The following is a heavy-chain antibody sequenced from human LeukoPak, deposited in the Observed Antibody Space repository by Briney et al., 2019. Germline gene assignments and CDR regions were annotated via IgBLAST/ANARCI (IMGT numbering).Heavy chain of an antibody. CDR3: ARARDMTTVTLMVAFDI. CDR1: GGSFSGYY. Sequence: SETLSLTCAVYGGSFSGYYWSWIRQPPGKGLEWIGEINHSGSTNYNPSLKSRVTISVDTSKNQFSLKLSSVTAADTAVYYCARARDMTTVTLMVAFDIWGQGTMVTVSS. J-gene: IGHJ3*02. V-gene: IGHV4-34*01. CDR2: INHSGST. D-gene: IGHD4-17*01.